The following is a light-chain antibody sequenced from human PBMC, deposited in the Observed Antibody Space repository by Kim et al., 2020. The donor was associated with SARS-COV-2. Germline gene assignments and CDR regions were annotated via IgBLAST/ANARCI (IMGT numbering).Light chain of an antibody. CDR3: QQSYTIPLFT. V-gene: IGKV1-39*01. CDR1: QSISNY. J-gene: IGKJ3*01. CDR2: AAS. Sequence: SVGDRVTITCRSSQSISNYLNWYQKKPGKAPKLLIYAASNLKRGVPSRFIGRGSGTDFTLTIISLQPEDFATYYCQQSYTIPLFTFGPGTKVDIK.